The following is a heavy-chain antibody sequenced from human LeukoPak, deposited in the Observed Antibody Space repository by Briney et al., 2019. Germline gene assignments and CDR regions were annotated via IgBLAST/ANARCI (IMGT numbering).Heavy chain of an antibody. CDR3: ARAGYRYSSSVDY. D-gene: IGHD3-16*02. J-gene: IGHJ4*02. V-gene: IGHV1-18*01. Sequence: GASVKVSCKASGYTFTTYGISWVRQAPGQGLEWMGWISAYNGNTNYAQKYQGRVTMTTDTSTSTAYMELRSLISDDTAVYYCARAGYRYSSSVDYWGQGTLVAVSS. CDR1: GYTFTTYG. CDR2: ISAYNGNT.